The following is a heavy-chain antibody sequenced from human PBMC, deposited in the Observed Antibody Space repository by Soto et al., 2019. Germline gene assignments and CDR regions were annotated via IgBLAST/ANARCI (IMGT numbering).Heavy chain of an antibody. CDR1: SGSFSGFY. CDR3: ARAPKVSGSPQTRPDF. D-gene: IGHD6-6*01. J-gene: IGHJ4*02. CDR2: ISQSGST. V-gene: IGHV4-34*01. Sequence: SATLALTCSIYSGSFSGFYWSWIRQPPGKRLEWIGEISQSGSTNYNPSLKSRVSISVDTSKNQFSLNLTSVTAADTAVYYCARAPKVSGSPQTRPDFWGQGALVTVSS.